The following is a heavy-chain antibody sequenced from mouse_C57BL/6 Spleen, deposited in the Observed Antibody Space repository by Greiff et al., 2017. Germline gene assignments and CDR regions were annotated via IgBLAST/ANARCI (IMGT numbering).Heavy chain of an antibody. D-gene: IGHD1-1*01. Sequence: EVQLQQSVAELVRPGASVKLSCTASGFNIKNSYMHWVKQRPDQGLEWIGRLDPANGNTKYAPKFQGNATMTAETSSNTAYLQLSSLTSEDTAIYYCARSTVVAPVDYWGQGTSCTVSS. CDR2: LDPANGNT. V-gene: IGHV14-3*01. J-gene: IGHJ4*01. CDR1: GFNIKNSY. CDR3: ARSTVVAPVDY.